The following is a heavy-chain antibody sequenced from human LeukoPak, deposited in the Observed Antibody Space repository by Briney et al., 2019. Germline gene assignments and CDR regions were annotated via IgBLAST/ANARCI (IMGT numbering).Heavy chain of an antibody. V-gene: IGHV4-61*02. CDR2: IYTSGST. CDR3: ARLLRVGYCSTTTCNWFDP. J-gene: IGHJ5*02. D-gene: IGHD2-2*03. Sequence: SETLSLTCTVSGGSISSGSYYWSWIRQPAGKGLEWIGRIYTSGSTNYNPSLKSRVTISVDTSKNQFSLKLSSVTAADTAVYYCARLLRVGYCSTTTCNWFDPWGQGTLVTVSS. CDR1: GGSISSGSYY.